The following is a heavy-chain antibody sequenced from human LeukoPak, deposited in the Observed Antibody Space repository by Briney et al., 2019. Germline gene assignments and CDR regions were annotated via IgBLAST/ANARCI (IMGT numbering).Heavy chain of an antibody. CDR3: ARHEAIFGVVQGYFDY. Sequence: KASETLSLTCTVSGGSISSSSYYWGRIRQPPGKGLEWIGSIYYSGSTYYNPSLKSRVTISVDTSKNQFSLKLSSETAADTAVYYCARHEAIFGVVQGYFDYWGQGTLVTVSS. J-gene: IGHJ4*02. V-gene: IGHV4-39*01. D-gene: IGHD3-3*01. CDR2: IYYSGST. CDR1: GGSISSSSYY.